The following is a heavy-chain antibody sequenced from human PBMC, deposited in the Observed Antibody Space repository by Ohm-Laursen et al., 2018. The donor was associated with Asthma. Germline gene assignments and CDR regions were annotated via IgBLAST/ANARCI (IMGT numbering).Heavy chain of an antibody. V-gene: IGHV7-4-1*02. J-gene: IGHJ5*02. Sequence: SSVKVSCKASGYTFTTYPLHWVRQAPGRGLEYMGWINTNTGNPTYAQGFTGRFLFSLDTSVTTAYLQISSLKAEDTAFYYCARGRTFDPWGQGTLVTVSS. CDR3: ARGRTFDP. CDR1: GYTFTTYP. CDR2: INTNTGNP.